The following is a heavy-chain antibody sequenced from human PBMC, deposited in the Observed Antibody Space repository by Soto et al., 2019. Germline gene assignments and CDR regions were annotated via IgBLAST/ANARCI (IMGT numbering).Heavy chain of an antibody. CDR2: IWYDGSNK. J-gene: IGHJ6*02. CDR3: ARDLTSTIFGVVITNYGMDV. V-gene: IGHV3-33*01. D-gene: IGHD3-3*01. CDR1: GFTFSSYG. Sequence: GGSLRLSCAASGFTFSSYGMHWVRQAPGKGLEWVAVIWYDGSNKYYADSVKGRFTISRDNSKNTLYLQMNSLRAEDTAVYYCARDLTSTIFGVVITNYGMDVWGQGTTVTVSS.